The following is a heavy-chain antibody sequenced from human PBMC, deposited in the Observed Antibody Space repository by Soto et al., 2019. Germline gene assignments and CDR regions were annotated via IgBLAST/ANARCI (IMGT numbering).Heavy chain of an antibody. Sequence: PGGSLRLSCMGSGFTFGQYAMSWIRQAPGKGPEWLGFIRNRGYGRTTEYAASVRGRITISRDDSKSIAYLQINSLRTDDTAVYYCSRYVGDYDLNYFDYWGQGTQVTVSS. CDR3: SRYVGDYDLNYFDY. D-gene: IGHD4-17*01. V-gene: IGHV3-49*03. J-gene: IGHJ4*02. CDR1: GFTFGQYA. CDR2: IRNRGYGRTT.